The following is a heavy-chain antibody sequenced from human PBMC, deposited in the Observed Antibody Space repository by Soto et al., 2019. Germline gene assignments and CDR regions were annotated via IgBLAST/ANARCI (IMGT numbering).Heavy chain of an antibody. Sequence: PSQTLSLTCDISGDSVSTNTATWNWIRQSPSRGLEWLGRTYYRSKWYNDYAVSVKSRITISPDISNNQVSLHPNSVTPDDTAVYYGVRLIGNSWLDSWGQGTLVTVFS. CDR2: TYYRSKWYN. V-gene: IGHV6-1*01. J-gene: IGHJ5*01. D-gene: IGHD2-8*01. CDR1: GDSVSTNTAT. CDR3: VRLIGNSWLDS.